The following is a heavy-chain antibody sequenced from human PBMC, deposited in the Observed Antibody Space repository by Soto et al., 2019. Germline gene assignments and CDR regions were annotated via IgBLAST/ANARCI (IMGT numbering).Heavy chain of an antibody. J-gene: IGHJ4*02. Sequence: QLQLQESGPGLVKPSETLSLTCTVSGGSVSGYYWSWIRQPPGKGLKWIAYIHYTGSSNSNPSLESRVPMSMDTSKNQSSLKLSSVTAADPAVYYCARHSNEYRKSLDYWGKGTLVTVSS. D-gene: IGHD1-1*01. CDR2: IHYTGSS. CDR3: ARHSNEYRKSLDY. V-gene: IGHV4-59*08. CDR1: GGSVSGYY.